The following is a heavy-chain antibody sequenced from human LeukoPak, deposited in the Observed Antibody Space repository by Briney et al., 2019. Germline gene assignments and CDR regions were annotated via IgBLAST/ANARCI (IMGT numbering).Heavy chain of an antibody. CDR3: ARVRYGSGSYNDP. V-gene: IGHV3-48*04. CDR1: GFTFSSYS. Sequence: GGSLRLSCAASGFTFSSYSMNWVRQAPGKGLEWVSYIISSSSTIYYADSVKGRFTISRDNAKNSLYLQMNSLRAEDTAVYYCARVRYGSGSYNDPWGQGTLVTVSS. CDR2: IISSSSTI. J-gene: IGHJ5*02. D-gene: IGHD3-10*01.